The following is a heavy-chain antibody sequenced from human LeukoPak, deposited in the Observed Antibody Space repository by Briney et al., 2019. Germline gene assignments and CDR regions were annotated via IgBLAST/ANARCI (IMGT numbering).Heavy chain of an antibody. CDR2: MSGSGGST. CDR3: AKNAEREKHFTPKRYKWNSYFDY. J-gene: IGHJ4*02. D-gene: IGHD1-7*01. V-gene: IGHV3-23*01. CDR1: GFSFSSYA. Sequence: GGSLRLSCAASGFSFSSYAMSWVRQAPGKGLEWVSVMSGSGGSTYYADSVKGRFTISRDNSKNTLYLQMNSLRAEDTAVYYCAKNAEREKHFTPKRYKWNSYFDYWGQGTLVTVSS.